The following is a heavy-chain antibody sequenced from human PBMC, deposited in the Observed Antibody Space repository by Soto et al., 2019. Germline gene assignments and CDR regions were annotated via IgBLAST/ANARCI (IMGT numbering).Heavy chain of an antibody. CDR2: INAGNGNT. CDR1: GYTFTSYA. CDR3: AREMGYSYGSGIDY. D-gene: IGHD5-18*01. V-gene: IGHV1-3*01. Sequence: ASVKVSCKASGYTFTSYAMHWVRQAPGQRLEWMGWINAGNGNTKYSQKFQGRVTITRDTSASTAYMELSSLRSEDTAVYYCAREMGYSYGSGIDYWGQGTLVTVS. J-gene: IGHJ4*02.